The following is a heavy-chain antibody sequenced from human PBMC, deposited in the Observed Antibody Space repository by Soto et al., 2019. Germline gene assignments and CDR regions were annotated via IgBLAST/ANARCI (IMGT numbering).Heavy chain of an antibody. J-gene: IGHJ4*02. Sequence: LRLSCAASGFTVSSNYMSWVRQAPGKGLEWVSVIYSGGNTYYAASVEGRFTISRENSKNTLSLHMDRLRVEDTAVYYCAKDRGGDCPDNSCYFGADYWGQGTPVTVSS. CDR2: IYSGGNT. CDR1: GFTVSSNY. D-gene: IGHD2-2*01. CDR3: AKDRGGDCPDNSCYFGADY. V-gene: IGHV3-53*05.